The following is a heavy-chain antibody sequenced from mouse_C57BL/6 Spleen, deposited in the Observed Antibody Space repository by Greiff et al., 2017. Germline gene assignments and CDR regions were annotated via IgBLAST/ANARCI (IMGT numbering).Heavy chain of an antibody. D-gene: IGHD1-1*01. CDR1: GYTFTDYE. CDR3: TSRITTGVAPEYFDD. Sequence: VQLQQSGAELVRPGASVTLSCKASGYTFTDYEMYWVKQTPVHGLEWLGAIDPETGGTDYNQKFKGKAILTADKSSSTAYMELRNLTSEDSAVYYGTSRITTGVAPEYFDDWGTGTTGTGSS. V-gene: IGHV1-15*01. J-gene: IGHJ1*03. CDR2: IDPETGGT.